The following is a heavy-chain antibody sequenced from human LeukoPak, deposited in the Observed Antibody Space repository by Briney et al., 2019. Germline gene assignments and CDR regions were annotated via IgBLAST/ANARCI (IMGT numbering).Heavy chain of an antibody. CDR2: INPNSGGT. CDR1: GYTFTGYY. CDR3: ARVVVITTDAFDI. J-gene: IGHJ3*02. V-gene: IGHV1-2*02. D-gene: IGHD3-22*01. Sequence: ASVKVSCKASGYTFTGYYMHWVRQAPGQGLEWMGWINPNSGGTNYAQKFQGRVTMTRDTSISTAYMELSRLRSDDTAVYYCARVVVITTDAFDIWGQGTMVTVSS.